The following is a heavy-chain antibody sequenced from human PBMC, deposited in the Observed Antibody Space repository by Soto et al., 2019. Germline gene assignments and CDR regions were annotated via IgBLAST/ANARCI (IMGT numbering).Heavy chain of an antibody. Sequence: SETLSLTCTVSGGSINSGGYYWAWIRQHPGRGLESIGYIYYSGDTYYNPSLKSRLSISLDTSKNQFSLKLTSVTAADTAIYYCARFPSRAHYFAMDVWGHGTAVTVSS. CDR3: ARFPSRAHYFAMDV. V-gene: IGHV4-31*03. J-gene: IGHJ6*02. D-gene: IGHD2-2*01. CDR2: IYYSGDT. CDR1: GGSINSGGYY.